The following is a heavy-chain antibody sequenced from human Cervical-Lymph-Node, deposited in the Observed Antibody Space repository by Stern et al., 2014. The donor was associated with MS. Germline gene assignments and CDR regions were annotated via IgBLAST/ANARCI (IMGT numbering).Heavy chain of an antibody. CDR2: TIPMFAST. CDR1: GGSFKSYA. D-gene: IGHD3-16*01. Sequence: VQLVESWPEVKKPGSSVKVSCKASGGSFKSYAITLVRQAPGQGPEWMRGTIPMFASTTIAQRFQGRVTITADESTNTAYMEMRSLRTDDTAVYYCARDRNGEGIMAYWGQGTLVTVSS. J-gene: IGHJ4*02. V-gene: IGHV1-69*01. CDR3: ARDRNGEGIMAY.